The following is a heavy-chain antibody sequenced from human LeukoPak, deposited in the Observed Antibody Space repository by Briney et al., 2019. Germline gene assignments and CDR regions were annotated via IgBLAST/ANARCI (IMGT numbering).Heavy chain of an antibody. Sequence: SETLSLTCTVSGGSISSSSYYWGWIRQPPGKGLEWIGSIYYSGSTYYNPSLKSRVTMSVDTSKNQFSLKVNSVTAADTAVYFCARGAVSDYYYYMDVWGKGTTVTVSS. CDR1: GGSISSSSYY. D-gene: IGHD3-16*01. CDR2: IYYSGST. V-gene: IGHV4-39*07. CDR3: ARGAVSDYYYYMDV. J-gene: IGHJ6*03.